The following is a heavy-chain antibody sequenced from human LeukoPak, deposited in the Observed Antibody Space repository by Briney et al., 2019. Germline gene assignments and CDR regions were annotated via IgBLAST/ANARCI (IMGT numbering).Heavy chain of an antibody. CDR2: IYNGGST. V-gene: IGHV3-53*01. J-gene: IGHJ4*02. CDR1: GFTVSSNH. CDR3: ARDLCSGGSCLDY. D-gene: IGHD2-15*01. Sequence: GGSLRLSCAASGFTVSSNHMSWVRRAPGKGLEWVSVIYNGGSTYYPDSVKGRFTISRDNSKNTLYLQMNSLKAEDTAVYYCARDLCSGGSCLDYWGQGTLVTVSS.